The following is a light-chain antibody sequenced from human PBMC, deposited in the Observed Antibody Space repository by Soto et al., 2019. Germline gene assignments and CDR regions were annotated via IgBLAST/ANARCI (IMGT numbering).Light chain of an antibody. CDR3: QQSYTTPFT. V-gene: IGKV1-39*01. Sequence: DIQTTQSPSSLSASVGDRVTITCRASQSISGYLNWYQQKPGKAPKLLIFAASSLKSGVPSRFSGSGSGTDFSLTISSLQPEDFATYYCQQSYTTPFTFGPGTKLEIK. J-gene: IGKJ2*01. CDR2: AAS. CDR1: QSISGY.